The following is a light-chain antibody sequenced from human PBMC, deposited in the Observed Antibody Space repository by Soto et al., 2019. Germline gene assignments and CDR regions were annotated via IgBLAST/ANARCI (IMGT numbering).Light chain of an antibody. CDR1: QSVSSSY. Sequence: VLPQTPGTLSFSPGERATLSCRASQSVSSSYLAWYQQKPGQAPRLLIYGASSRATGIPDRFSGSGSGTDFTLTISRLEPEDFAVYYCQQYGSSLGVTSGGGAKVDIK. CDR2: GAS. CDR3: QQYGSSLGVT. J-gene: IGKJ4*01. V-gene: IGKV3-20*01.